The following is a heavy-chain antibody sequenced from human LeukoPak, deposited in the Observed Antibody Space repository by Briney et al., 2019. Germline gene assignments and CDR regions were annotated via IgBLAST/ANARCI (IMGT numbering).Heavy chain of an antibody. CDR3: ARDGTAAGLYFDL. J-gene: IGHJ4*01. D-gene: IGHD6-13*01. Sequence: GGSLRLSCAASGFTFNTYNLNWVRQAPGKGLEWVSYISHGSTRIFYADSVEGRFTLSRDDAKNSLYLQMNSLRVEDTAVYYCARDGTAAGLYFDLWGQGTLVTVSS. CDR1: GFTFNTYN. CDR2: ISHGSTRI. V-gene: IGHV3-48*01.